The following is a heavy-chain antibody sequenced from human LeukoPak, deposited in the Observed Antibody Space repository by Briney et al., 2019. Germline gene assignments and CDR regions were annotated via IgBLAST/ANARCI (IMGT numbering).Heavy chain of an antibody. D-gene: IGHD6-19*01. Sequence: GRSLRLSCADSGFTFSSYAMHRVRQAPGKGLEWVAVISYDGSNKYYADSVKGRFTISRDNSKNTLYLQMNSLRAEDTAVYYCARSIAVAGELDYWGQGTLVTVSS. CDR1: GFTFSSYA. V-gene: IGHV3-30-3*01. CDR2: ISYDGSNK. J-gene: IGHJ4*02. CDR3: ARSIAVAGELDY.